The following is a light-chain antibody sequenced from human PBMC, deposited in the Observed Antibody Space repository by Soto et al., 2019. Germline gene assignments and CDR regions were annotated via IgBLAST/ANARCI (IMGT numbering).Light chain of an antibody. CDR2: GTS. CDR1: QTVGRSY. V-gene: IGKV3-20*01. Sequence: EIVVTQSPGIMYLSPGERATLSCRASQTVGRSYLAWHQQKPGQAPRLLIFGTSTRATGIPDRFSGGGSGTDFTLTVSRLDPVYYALYVCRHVDSITPWTSAERSTVESK. CDR3: RHVDSITPWT. J-gene: IGKJ1*01.